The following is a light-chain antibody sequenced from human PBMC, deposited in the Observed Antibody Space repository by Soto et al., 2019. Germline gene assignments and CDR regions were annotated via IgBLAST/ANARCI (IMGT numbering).Light chain of an antibody. Sequence: QSALTQPRSVSGSPGQSVTISCTGTSSDVGGYNYVSWYQQHPGKAPKLLIYEVRNRPSGISYRFSGSKSGTTASLTISSLLPEDEADYYCSAYTSRSTLVFGGGTKVTVL. CDR1: SSDVGGYNY. V-gene: IGLV2-14*01. CDR3: SAYTSRSTLV. J-gene: IGLJ2*01. CDR2: EVR.